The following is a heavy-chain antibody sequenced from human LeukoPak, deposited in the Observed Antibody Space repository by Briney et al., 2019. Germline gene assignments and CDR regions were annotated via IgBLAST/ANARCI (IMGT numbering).Heavy chain of an antibody. J-gene: IGHJ4*02. V-gene: IGHV3-30-3*01. CDR3: ARGGPYSSRVDY. Sequence: PGGSLRLSCAASGFTFSSYAMHWVRQAPGKGLEWVAVISYDGSNKYYADSVKGRFTISRDNSKNTLYLQMNSLRAEDTAVYYCARGGPYSSRVDYWGQGTLVTVSS. CDR2: ISYDGSNK. D-gene: IGHD6-13*01. CDR1: GFTFSSYA.